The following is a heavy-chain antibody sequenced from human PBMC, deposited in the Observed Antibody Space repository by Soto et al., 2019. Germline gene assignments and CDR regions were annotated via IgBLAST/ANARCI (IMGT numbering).Heavy chain of an antibody. D-gene: IGHD4-17*01. CDR2: IYYGGST. V-gene: IGHV4-4*02. CDR1: GGSIRSSNW. J-gene: IGHJ3*02. Sequence: QVQLQESGPGLVKPSGTLSLTCAVSGGSIRSSNWGGWFRSPPGKGREGIGEIYYGGSTNYNPSLKSRVTISVDKSKNQFSLKLSSVTAADTAVYYCARFMTMVTNLAFDIWGQGTMVTVSS. CDR3: ARFMTMVTNLAFDI.